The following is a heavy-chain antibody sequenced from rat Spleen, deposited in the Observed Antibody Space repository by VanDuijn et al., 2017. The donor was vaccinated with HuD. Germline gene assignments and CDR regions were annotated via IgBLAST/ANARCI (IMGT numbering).Heavy chain of an antibody. J-gene: IGHJ2*01. CDR2: LSYDGATT. D-gene: IGHD1-11*01. CDR1: GFTFSNYG. V-gene: IGHV5-29*01. CDR3: ARHRNYGGIPFDF. Sequence: EVQLVESDGGLVQPGRSLKLSCAVSGFTFSNYGMAWVRQAPTKGLEWVATLSYDGATTYYPDSVKGRFTISRDTAQNTLYLQMDSLRSEDTATYYCARHRNYGGIPFDFWGQGVMVTVSS.